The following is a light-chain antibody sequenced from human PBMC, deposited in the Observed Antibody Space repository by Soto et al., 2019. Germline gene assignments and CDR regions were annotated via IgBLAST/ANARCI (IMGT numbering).Light chain of an antibody. CDR1: QSISSW. CDR2: KAS. V-gene: IGKV1-5*03. Sequence: DIQMTQSPSTLSASVGXRXXIXXXASQSISSWLAWYQQKPGKAPKLLIYKASSLESGVPSRFSGSGSGTEFTLTISSLQPDXXXXXXXXXXXXYGGFTFGPGTKVDIK. CDR3: XXXXXYGGFT. J-gene: IGKJ3*01.